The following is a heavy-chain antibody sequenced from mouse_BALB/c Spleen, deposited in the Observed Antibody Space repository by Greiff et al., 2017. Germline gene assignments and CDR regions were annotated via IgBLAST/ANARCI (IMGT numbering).Heavy chain of an antibody. J-gene: IGHJ4*01. D-gene: IGHD2-3*01. V-gene: IGHV2-6-2*01. Sequence: VKLMESGPDLVAPSQSLSITCTVSGFSLTSYGVHWVRQPPGKGLEWLVVIWSDGSTTYNSALKSRLSISKDNSKSQVFLKMNSLQTDDTAMYYCARHEGYFYAMDYWGQGTSVTVSS. CDR2: IWSDGST. CDR1: GFSLTSYG. CDR3: ARHEGYFYAMDY.